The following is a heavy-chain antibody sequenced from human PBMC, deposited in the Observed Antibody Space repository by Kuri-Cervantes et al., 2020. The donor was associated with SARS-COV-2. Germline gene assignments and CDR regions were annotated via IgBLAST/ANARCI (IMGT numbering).Heavy chain of an antibody. Sequence: ASVKVSCKASGYTFTSYYMHWVRQAPGQGLEWMGIINPSGGSTSYAKKFQGRVTMTRDTSTSTVYMELSSLRSEDTAVYYCAREDIVVVPAYYDDAFDIWGQGTMVTVSS. CDR1: GYTFTSYY. V-gene: IGHV1-46*01. J-gene: IGHJ3*02. CDR2: INPSGGST. CDR3: AREDIVVVPAYYDDAFDI. D-gene: IGHD2-2*01.